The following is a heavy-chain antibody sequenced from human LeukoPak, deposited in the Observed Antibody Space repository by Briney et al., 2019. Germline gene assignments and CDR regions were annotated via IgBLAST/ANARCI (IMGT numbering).Heavy chain of an antibody. CDR1: GFTFSSYA. CDR2: ISGSGGST. J-gene: IGHJ3*01. D-gene: IGHD3-22*01. CDR3: AKDYYYDSSGYYSGGAFDV. Sequence: GGSLRLSCAASGFTFSSYAMSWVRQAPGKGLEWVSAISGSGGSTYYADSVKGRFTVSRENFKNTVFLQMNSLRVEDTAVYYCAKDYYYDSSGYYSGGAFDVWGQGTMVTVSS. V-gene: IGHV3-23*01.